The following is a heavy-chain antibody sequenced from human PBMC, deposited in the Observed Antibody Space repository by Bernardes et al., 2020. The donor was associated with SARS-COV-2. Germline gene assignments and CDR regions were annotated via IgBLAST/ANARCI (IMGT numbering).Heavy chain of an antibody. D-gene: IGHD4-17*01. CDR1: GFTFSSYD. CDR3: ARSLRPYYYYDMDV. Sequence: GGSLRLSCAASGFTFSSYDMHWVRQATGKGLEWVSAIGTTGDPYYPGSVKGRFTISRENAKNSLYLQMNSLRAGDTAVYYCARSLRPYYYYDMDVWGQGTTVTVSS. V-gene: IGHV3-13*05. CDR2: IGTTGDP. J-gene: IGHJ6*02.